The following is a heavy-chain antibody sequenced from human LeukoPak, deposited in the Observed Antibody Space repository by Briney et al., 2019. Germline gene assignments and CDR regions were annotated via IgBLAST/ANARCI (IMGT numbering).Heavy chain of an antibody. D-gene: IGHD3-10*01. CDR3: ARALRRPFGESFIDY. J-gene: IGHJ4*02. V-gene: IGHV4-30-2*01. Sequence: SETLSLTCAVSGGSTSSGGYSWSWIRQPPGKGLEWIGYIYHSGSTYYNPSLKSRVTISVDRSKNQFSLKLSSVTAADTAVYYCARALRRPFGESFIDYWGQGTLVTVSS. CDR2: IYHSGST. CDR1: GGSTSSGGYS.